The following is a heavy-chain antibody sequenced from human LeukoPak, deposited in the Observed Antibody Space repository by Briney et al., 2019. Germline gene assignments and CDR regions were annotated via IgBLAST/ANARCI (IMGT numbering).Heavy chain of an antibody. V-gene: IGHV4-59*08. Sequence: SQTLSLTCTVSGGSISNYYWSWVRQPPGKGLEWIGCISYSGSTNYNPSLKSRVTISVDTSKNQFSLKLRSVTAADTAVYYCARRGNYYDSSGYYHHWYFDLWGPGTLVTVSS. CDR3: ARRGNYYDSSGYYHHWYFDL. CDR2: ISYSGST. D-gene: IGHD3-22*01. J-gene: IGHJ2*01. CDR1: GGSISNYY.